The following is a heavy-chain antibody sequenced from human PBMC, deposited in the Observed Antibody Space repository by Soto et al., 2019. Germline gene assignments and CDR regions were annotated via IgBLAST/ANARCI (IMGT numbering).Heavy chain of an antibody. J-gene: IGHJ6*01. D-gene: IGHD2-15*01. Sequence: GGSLRRSCISSGFTFRPYTMNWVRQAPGKGLEWVSGIRGFSPYTFYAESVKGRFTISRDNAKNSLYLQMNSLSAEDTAVYYCARDRGYDAHDYFYKGMDVWGEGTSVPVS. CDR1: GFTFRPYT. CDR2: IRGFSPYT. CDR3: ARDRGYDAHDYFYKGMDV. V-gene: IGHV3-21*01.